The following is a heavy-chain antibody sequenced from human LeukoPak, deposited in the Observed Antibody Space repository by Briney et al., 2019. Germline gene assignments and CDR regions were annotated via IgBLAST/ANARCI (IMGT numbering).Heavy chain of an antibody. CDR2: IYTSGST. CDR3: ASSMVRGVIAY. V-gene: IGHV4-61*02. D-gene: IGHD3-10*01. CDR1: GGSISSGSYY. Sequence: SETLSLTCTVSGGSISSGSYYWSWIRQPAGKGLEWIGRIYTSGSTNYNPSLKSRVTMSVDTSKNQFSLKLSSVTAADTAVYYCASSMVRGVIAYWGQGTLVTVSS. J-gene: IGHJ4*02.